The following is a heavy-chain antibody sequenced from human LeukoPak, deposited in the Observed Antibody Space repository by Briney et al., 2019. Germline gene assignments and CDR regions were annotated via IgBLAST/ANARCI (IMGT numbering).Heavy chain of an antibody. D-gene: IGHD6-13*01. CDR2: IYSGGST. CDR3: ARDNGSNWPQSSAYYYGMDV. V-gene: IGHV3-66*01. J-gene: IGHJ6*02. Sequence: GGSLRLSCAASGFTVSSNYMSWVRQAPGKGLEWVSVIYSGGSTYYADSVKGRFTISRDNSKNTLYLQMNSLRAEDTAVYYCARDNGSNWPQSSAYYYGMDVWGQGTTVTVSS. CDR1: GFTVSSNY.